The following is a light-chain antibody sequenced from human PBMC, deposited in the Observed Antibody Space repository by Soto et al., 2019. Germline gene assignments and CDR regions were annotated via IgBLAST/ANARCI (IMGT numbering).Light chain of an antibody. Sequence: DIQMTQSPPSLSASVGDRVTITCRASQGISNYLAWYQQKPGELPKLVIYAASILQTGVPSRFSGSGSGTDFSLTISSLQPEDVATYFCQQVNGYPRDITFGGGTRVEI. V-gene: IGKV1-27*01. CDR3: QQVNGYPRDIT. CDR2: AAS. CDR1: QGISNY. J-gene: IGKJ4*01.